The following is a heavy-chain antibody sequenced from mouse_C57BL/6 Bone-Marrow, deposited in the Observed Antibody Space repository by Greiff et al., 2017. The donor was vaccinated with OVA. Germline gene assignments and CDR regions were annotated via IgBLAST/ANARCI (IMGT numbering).Heavy chain of an antibody. D-gene: IGHD2-4*01. CDR3: ARYCLYDDYDGYYAMDY. V-gene: IGHV1-64*01. CDR1: GYTFTSYW. J-gene: IGHJ4*01. Sequence: VQLQQPGAELVKPGASVKLSCKASGYTFTSYWMHWVKQRPGQGLEWIGKIHPNSGSTNYNEKFKSKATLTVDKSSSTAYMQLSSLTSEDSAVYYCARYCLYDDYDGYYAMDYWGQGTAVTVSS. CDR2: IHPNSGST.